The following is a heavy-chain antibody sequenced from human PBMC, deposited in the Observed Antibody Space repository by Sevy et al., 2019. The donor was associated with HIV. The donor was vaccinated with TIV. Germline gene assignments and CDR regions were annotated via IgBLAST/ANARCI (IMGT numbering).Heavy chain of an antibody. CDR3: TRDRYTLVRGIIMTWFDP. CDR2: THSNGNT. Sequence: SETLSFTCTVSGGSISGYYWSWIRQSPGKGLEWIAYTHSNGNTNYNPSLKSRVTISIDTSKNKFSLKLSSVTAADTAVYYCTRDRYTLVRGIIMTWFDPWGQGTLVTVSS. D-gene: IGHD3-10*01. V-gene: IGHV4-59*01. CDR1: GGSISGYY. J-gene: IGHJ5*02.